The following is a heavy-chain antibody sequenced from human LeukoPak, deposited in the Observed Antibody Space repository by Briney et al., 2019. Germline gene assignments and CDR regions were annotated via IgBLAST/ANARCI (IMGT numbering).Heavy chain of an antibody. Sequence: PSGTLSLTCTVSGGSISSGGYYWSWIRQHPGKGLEWIGYIYYSGSTYYNPSLKSRVTISVDTSKNQFSLKLSSVTAADTAVYYCARAKTIMTTVTTGWFDPWGQGTLVTVSS. V-gene: IGHV4-31*03. CDR3: ARAKTIMTTVTTGWFDP. J-gene: IGHJ5*02. CDR1: GGSISSGGYY. D-gene: IGHD4-17*01. CDR2: IYYSGST.